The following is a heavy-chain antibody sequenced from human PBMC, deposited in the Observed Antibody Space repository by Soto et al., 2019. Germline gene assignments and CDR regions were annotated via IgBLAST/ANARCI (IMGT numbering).Heavy chain of an antibody. CDR1: GFTFSGYG. D-gene: IGHD6-13*01. Sequence: PGGSLRLSCAASGFTFSGYGMHWVRQAPGKGLDCVALISYDGNNKYYADSVKGRFTISRDNSKDTLYLQMNSLRAEDTAVYYCAKFFAEGYTWYLGMDVWGQGTTVTVSS. J-gene: IGHJ6*02. CDR2: ISYDGNNK. CDR3: AKFFAEGYTWYLGMDV. V-gene: IGHV3-30*18.